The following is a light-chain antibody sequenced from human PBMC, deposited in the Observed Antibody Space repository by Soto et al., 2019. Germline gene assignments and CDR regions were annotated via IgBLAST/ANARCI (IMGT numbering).Light chain of an antibody. V-gene: IGKV1-39*01. J-gene: IGKJ5*01. Sequence: DIQMTQSPSSLSASVGDRVIITCRASQTISSHLNWYQQKPGKAPNLLVYAASSLQSGVPSRFTGSGSGTDFTLTISSLQPEDVATYYCQHSHSTPRITFGQGTRLEIK. CDR1: QTISSH. CDR2: AAS. CDR3: QHSHSTPRIT.